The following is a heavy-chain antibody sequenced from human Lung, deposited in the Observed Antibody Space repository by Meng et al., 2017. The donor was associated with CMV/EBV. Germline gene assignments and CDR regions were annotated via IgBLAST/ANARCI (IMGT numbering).Heavy chain of an antibody. V-gene: IGHV3-9*01. Sequence: SLKISCAASGFTFDDYAMHWVRQAPGKGLEWVSGISWNSGSIGYADSVKGRFTISRDDAKNSLYLQMNSLRAEDTALYYCAKGFGALDAFDIWGQGKMVTVSS. CDR3: AKGFGALDAFDI. CDR1: GFTFDDYA. CDR2: ISWNSGSI. D-gene: IGHD3-16*01. J-gene: IGHJ3*02.